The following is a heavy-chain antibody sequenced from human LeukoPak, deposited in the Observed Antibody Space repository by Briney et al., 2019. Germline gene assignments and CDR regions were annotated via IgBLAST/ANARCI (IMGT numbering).Heavy chain of an antibody. CDR1: GGSISSSSYY. J-gene: IGHJ4*02. CDR3: ASSGYFDSSFVDY. CDR2: IYYSGST. D-gene: IGHD3-9*01. V-gene: IGHV4-39*01. Sequence: SETLSLTCTVSGGSISSSSYYWGWIRQPPGKGLEWIGSIYYSGSTYFNPSLKSRVTISVDTSKNQFSLKLSSVTAADTAVYYCASSGYFDSSFVDYWGQGTLVTVSS.